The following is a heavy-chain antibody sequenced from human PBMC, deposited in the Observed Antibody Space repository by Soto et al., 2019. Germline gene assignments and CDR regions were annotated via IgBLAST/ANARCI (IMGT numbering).Heavy chain of an antibody. J-gene: IGHJ3*01. CDR2: IYWDDDQ. CDR1: GFSLSADGVG. V-gene: IGHV2-5*02. CDR3: AHAYGGTSWPNDAFYV. Sequence: QITLKESGPPLVKPTQTLTLTCTFSGFSLSADGVGVGWIRQPPGKALEWLALIYWDDDQRYSPSLKTRLTITKDTSKHRVVSNMPDMDPGDTATYYCAHAYGGTSWPNDAFYVWGQGTVVTVSS. D-gene: IGHD2-2*01.